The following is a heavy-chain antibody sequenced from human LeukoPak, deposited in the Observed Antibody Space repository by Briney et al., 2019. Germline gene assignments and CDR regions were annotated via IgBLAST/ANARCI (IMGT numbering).Heavy chain of an antibody. CDR1: GFTFSSYS. CDR2: ISSSSSYI. D-gene: IGHD3-22*01. J-gene: IGHJ4*02. V-gene: IGHV3-21*01. Sequence: GGSLRLSCAASGFTFSSYSMNWVRQAPGKGLEWVSFISSSSSYIYYADSVRGRFTISRDNVKNSLYLQMNSLRAEDTAAYYCARGYFYYYDTRGYNVFDFWGQGTLVTVSS. CDR3: ARGYFYYYDTRGYNVFDF.